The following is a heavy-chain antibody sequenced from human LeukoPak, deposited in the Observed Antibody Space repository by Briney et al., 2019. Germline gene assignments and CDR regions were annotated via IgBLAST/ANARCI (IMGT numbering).Heavy chain of an antibody. J-gene: IGHJ4*02. Sequence: NPSETLSLTCAVYGGSFSGYYWSWIRQPPGKGLEWIGEINHSGSTNYNPSLKSRVTISVDTSKNQFSLKLSSVTAADTAVYYCARAKFSRDGYNLGGFDYWGQGTLVTVSS. CDR3: ARAKFSRDGYNLGGFDY. D-gene: IGHD5-12*01. V-gene: IGHV4-34*01. CDR1: GGSFSGYY. CDR2: INHSGST.